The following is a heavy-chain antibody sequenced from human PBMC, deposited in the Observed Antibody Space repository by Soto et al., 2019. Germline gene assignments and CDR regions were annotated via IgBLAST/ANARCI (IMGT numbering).Heavy chain of an antibody. Sequence: PGGSLRLSCAASGFTFSAYWMHWVRQAPGKGLKWVSRINRDGSSTSYADSVRGRFTLSRDNAKNKLYLQMNSLRAEDTAVYYCARGGPGDYYYYGMDVWGQGTTVTVSS. CDR2: INRDGSST. CDR1: GFTFSAYW. CDR3: ARGGPGDYYYYGMDV. J-gene: IGHJ6*02. V-gene: IGHV3-74*01.